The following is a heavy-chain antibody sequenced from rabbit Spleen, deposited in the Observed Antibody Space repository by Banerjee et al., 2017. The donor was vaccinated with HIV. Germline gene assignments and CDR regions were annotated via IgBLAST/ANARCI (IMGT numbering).Heavy chain of an antibody. V-gene: IGHV1S45*01. CDR2: IWGGSNGAT. J-gene: IGHJ4*01. Sequence: QEQLEESGGDLVKPGASLTLTCTTSGFDLSRYYYMCWVRQAPGKGLEWIACIWGGSNGATYYASWAKGRFTISKTSSTTVDLKMTSLTAADTATYFCARGVTGSGNYIHDINLWGPGTLVTVS. CDR3: ARGVTGSGNYIHDINL. D-gene: IGHD1-1*01. CDR1: GFDLSRYYY.